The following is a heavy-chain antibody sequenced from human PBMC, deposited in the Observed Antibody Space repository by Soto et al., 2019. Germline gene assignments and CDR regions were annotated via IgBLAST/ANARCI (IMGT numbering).Heavy chain of an antibody. CDR2: IYPGDSDI. D-gene: IGHD5-12*01. Sequence: GESLKISCKGSEYSFTTYWIGWVRQMPGKGLEWMGIIYPGDSDIKYSPSFQGQVTISVDRSISTAYLQWSSLKASDTAIYFCARQKGGYDYDPWGQGTLVPVS. J-gene: IGHJ5*02. V-gene: IGHV5-51*01. CDR3: ARQKGGYDYDP. CDR1: EYSFTTYW.